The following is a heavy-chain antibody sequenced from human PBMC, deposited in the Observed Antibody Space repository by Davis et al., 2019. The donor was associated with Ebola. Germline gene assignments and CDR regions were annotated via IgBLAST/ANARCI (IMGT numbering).Heavy chain of an antibody. Sequence: GESLKISCAASGFTFSSYIMHWVRQAPGKGLEWVSSIWYEGTDGNYADSVRGRFIISRDDSKNTLYLQMNSLRVEDTAIYYCAREEGSSRWQNNWFDYWGQGTLVTVSS. CDR1: GFTFSSYI. CDR2: IWYEGTDG. J-gene: IGHJ5*01. D-gene: IGHD2-2*01. CDR3: AREEGSSRWQNNWFDY. V-gene: IGHV3-33*08.